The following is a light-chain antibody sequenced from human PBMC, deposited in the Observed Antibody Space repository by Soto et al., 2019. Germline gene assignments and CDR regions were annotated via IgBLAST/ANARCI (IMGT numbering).Light chain of an antibody. V-gene: IGKV3-20*01. CDR1: QSVSSNY. CDR3: QQYGDLPWT. Sequence: DIVMTQSPLSLPVTPGEPASISCRSSQSVSSNYLAWYQQKPGQAPRLLIYGASSRATGIPDRFSGSGSGTDFTLTIDRLESEDFAVYFCQQYGDLPWTFGQGTKVDIK. J-gene: IGKJ1*01. CDR2: GAS.